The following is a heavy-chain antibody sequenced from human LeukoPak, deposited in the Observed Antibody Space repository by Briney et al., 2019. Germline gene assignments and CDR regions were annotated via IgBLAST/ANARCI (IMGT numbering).Heavy chain of an antibody. CDR3: AKDNVAAAGRYFDY. V-gene: IGHV3-30*18. Sequence: GGSLRLSCAASGFTFSNYGMHWVRQAPGKGLEWVALISYDGSNKHFADSVKGRFTISRDNSKNTLYLQMHSLRAEDTAVYYCAKDNVAAAGRYFDYWGQGTLVTVSS. J-gene: IGHJ4*02. CDR2: ISYDGSNK. D-gene: IGHD6-13*01. CDR1: GFTFSNYG.